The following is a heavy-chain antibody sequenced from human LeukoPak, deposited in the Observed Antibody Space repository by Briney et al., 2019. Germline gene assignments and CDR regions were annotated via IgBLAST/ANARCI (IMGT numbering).Heavy chain of an antibody. J-gene: IGHJ6*02. V-gene: IGHV4-59*08. CDR1: GGSISSYY. CDR3: ARQRGGSYYGYYYYYGMDV. Sequence: PSETLSLTCTVSGGSISSYYWSWIRQPPGKGLEWIGYIYYSGSTNYNPSLKSRVTISVDTSKNQFSLKLSSVTAADTAVYSCARQRGGSYYGYYYYYGMDVWGQGTTVTVSS. D-gene: IGHD1-26*01. CDR2: IYYSGST.